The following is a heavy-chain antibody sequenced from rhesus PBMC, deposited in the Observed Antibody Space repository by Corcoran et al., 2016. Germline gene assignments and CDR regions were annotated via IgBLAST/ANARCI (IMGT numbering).Heavy chain of an antibody. CDR3: ARGRTLGFDY. CDR1: GYSFNNYW. CDR2: IEPRKSDA. V-gene: IGHV5-20*02. Sequence: EVQLVQSGAEVKRPGESLKISCKTSGYSFNNYWISWVRQMSGKGLEWMGAIEPRKSDARYSPSFQRQVTISADKSIPTAYLQWSSLKASDTATYYCARGRTLGFDYWGQGVLVTVSS. J-gene: IGHJ4*01. D-gene: IGHD2-39*01.